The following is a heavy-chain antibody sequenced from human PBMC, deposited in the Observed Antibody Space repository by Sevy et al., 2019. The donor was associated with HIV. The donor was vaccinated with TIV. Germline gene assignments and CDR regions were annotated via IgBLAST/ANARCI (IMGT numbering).Heavy chain of an antibody. J-gene: IGHJ6*02. D-gene: IGHD2-8*01. CDR1: GLPFSSYA. Sequence: GGSLRLSCAASGLPFSSYAMHWVRQGPGKGLEWVAVISYDARNEAYADSVKGRFTISRDNSDNTVFLQMNSLRAEDSAVYYCARDRIYCTNGVCYTGYYYGMDVWGQGTTVTVSS. CDR3: ARDRIYCTNGVCYTGYYYGMDV. CDR2: ISYDARNE. V-gene: IGHV3-30*04.